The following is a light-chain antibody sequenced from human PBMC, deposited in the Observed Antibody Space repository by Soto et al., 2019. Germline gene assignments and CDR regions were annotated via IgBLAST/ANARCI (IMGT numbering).Light chain of an antibody. Sequence: QSALTQPTSVSGSPGQSITISCTGTSSDVGTYNYVSWYQQHPGKSPKLMIYEVTNRPSGVSNRFSGSKSGNTASLTISGLQTEDEAHYYCSSYTITTTLVFGGGTKLTVL. CDR1: SSDVGTYNY. V-gene: IGLV2-14*01. CDR3: SSYTITTTLV. J-gene: IGLJ2*01. CDR2: EVT.